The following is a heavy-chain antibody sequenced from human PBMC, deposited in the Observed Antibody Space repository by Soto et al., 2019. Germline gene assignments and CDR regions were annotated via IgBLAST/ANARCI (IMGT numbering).Heavy chain of an antibody. D-gene: IGHD6-19*01. CDR3: VRAGGGWSFHS. Sequence: SETLSLTCTVSRGCISSYYWSWIRQPPGKGLEWIGYIYYSGSTNYNPSLKSRVTISVDTSKNQFSLKLSSVTAADTAVYYCVRAGGGWSFHSWGQGTLVTVS. V-gene: IGHV4-59*01. CDR2: IYYSGST. CDR1: RGCISSYY. J-gene: IGHJ4*02.